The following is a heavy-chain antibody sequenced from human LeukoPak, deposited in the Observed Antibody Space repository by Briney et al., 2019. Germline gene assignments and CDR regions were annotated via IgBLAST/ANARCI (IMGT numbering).Heavy chain of an antibody. V-gene: IGHV4-4*02. CDR2: IYHSGST. CDR1: GGSISSSNW. J-gene: IGHJ4*02. D-gene: IGHD3-10*01. CDR3: ARGTDYYGSGSYFDY. Sequence: SETLSLTCAVSGGSISSSNWWSWVRQPPGKGLEWIGEIYHSGSTNYNPSLKSRVTISVDKSKNQFSLKLSSVTAADTAVYYCARGTDYYGSGSYFDYWGQGTLVTVSS.